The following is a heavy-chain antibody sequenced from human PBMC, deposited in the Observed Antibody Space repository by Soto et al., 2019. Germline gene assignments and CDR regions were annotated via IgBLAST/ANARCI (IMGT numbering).Heavy chain of an antibody. V-gene: IGHV3-74*01. CDR2: INSDGSST. D-gene: IGHD3-22*01. CDR1: GFTFSSYW. Sequence: GGSLRLSCAASGFTFSSYWMHWVRQAPGKGLVWVSRINSDGSSTSYADSVKGRFTISRDNSKNTLYLQMNSLRAEDTAVYYCAKDLSGYYDSSGYYYELYGMDVWGQGTTVTVS. CDR3: AKDLSGYYDSSGYYYELYGMDV. J-gene: IGHJ6*02.